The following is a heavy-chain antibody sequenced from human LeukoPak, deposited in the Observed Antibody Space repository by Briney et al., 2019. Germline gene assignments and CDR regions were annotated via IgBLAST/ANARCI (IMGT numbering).Heavy chain of an antibody. J-gene: IGHJ4*02. CDR2: IYYSGCT. CDR3: AREGGFYRPLDY. Sequence: ASETLSLTCTVSGGSISSSSYYWGWIRQPPGKGLEWIGSIYYSGCTYYNPSLESRLTMSVDVSENQVSLKLTSVTAADTAVYYCAREGGFYRPLDYSGQGTLVTVS. V-gene: IGHV4-39*07. CDR1: GGSISSSSYY. D-gene: IGHD3-3*01.